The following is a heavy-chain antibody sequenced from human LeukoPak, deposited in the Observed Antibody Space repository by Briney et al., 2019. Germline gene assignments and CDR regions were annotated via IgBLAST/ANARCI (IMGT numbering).Heavy chain of an antibody. CDR2: ISGSGGST. J-gene: IGHJ4*02. CDR1: GFTFSSYA. V-gene: IGHV3-23*01. CDR3: AKAGPESYDYVWGSYRPWSYFDY. D-gene: IGHD3-16*02. Sequence: QAGGSLRLSCAASGFTFSSYAMSWVRQAPGKGLEWVSAISGSGGSTYYADSVKGRFTISRDNSKNTLYLQMNSLRAEDTAVYYCAKAGPESYDYVWGSYRPWSYFDYWGQGTLVTVSS.